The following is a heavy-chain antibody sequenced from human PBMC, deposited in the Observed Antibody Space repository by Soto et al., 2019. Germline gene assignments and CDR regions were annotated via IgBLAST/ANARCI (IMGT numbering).Heavy chain of an antibody. CDR1: GGSISSYY. V-gene: IGHV4-59*01. CDR2: IYYSGST. J-gene: IGHJ6*03. Sequence: SETLSLTCTVSGGSISSYYWSWIRQPPGKGLEWIGYIYYSGSTNYNPSLKSRVTISVDTSKNQFSLKLSSVTAADTAVYYCARVSSSGWYNYYYMDVWGKGTTVTVSS. CDR3: ARVSSSGWYNYYYMDV. D-gene: IGHD6-19*01.